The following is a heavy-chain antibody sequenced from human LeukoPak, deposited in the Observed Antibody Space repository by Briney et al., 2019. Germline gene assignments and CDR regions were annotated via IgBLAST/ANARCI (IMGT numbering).Heavy chain of an antibody. D-gene: IGHD4/OR15-4a*01. CDR1: GFTFSSYG. V-gene: IGHV3-30*02. J-gene: IGHJ3*02. Sequence: GGSLRLSCAASGFTFSSYGMHWVRQAPGKGLEGVAFIRYEGSNKYYADSVKGRFTISRDNSKNTLYLQMNSLRAEDTAVYYCAKEAPGAFDIWGQGTMVTVSS. CDR3: AKEAPGAFDI. CDR2: IRYEGSNK.